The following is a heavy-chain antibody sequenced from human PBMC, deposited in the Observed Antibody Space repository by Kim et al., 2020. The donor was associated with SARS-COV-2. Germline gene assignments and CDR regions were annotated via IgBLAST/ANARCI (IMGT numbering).Heavy chain of an antibody. CDR3: AWGPRGHLLDPVSN. Sequence: SETLSLTCTVSGDSITRSTSYWAWIRQPPGKGLEWIGSMGNSGDTYYNTSLKSRVTISVATSKNQISLKLSYVTAADTAVYYCAWGPRGHLLDPVSNWGQGTLVIVSS. V-gene: IGHV4-39*01. CDR2: MGNSGDT. D-gene: IGHD3-3*01. CDR1: GDSITRSTSY. J-gene: IGHJ4*02.